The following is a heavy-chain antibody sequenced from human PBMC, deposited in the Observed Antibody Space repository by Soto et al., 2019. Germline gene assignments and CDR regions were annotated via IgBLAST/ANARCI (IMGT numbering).Heavy chain of an antibody. Sequence: SQTLSLTCAISGDSVSSNIAAWNWIRQSPSRGLEWLGRTYYRSKWYNDYAVSVKSRITINPDTSKNQFSLQLNSVTPEDTAVYYCARDLGIVVVPAAILEYYYYGMDVWGQGTTVTVS. V-gene: IGHV6-1*01. CDR3: ARDLGIVVVPAAILEYYYYGMDV. J-gene: IGHJ6*02. D-gene: IGHD2-2*02. CDR1: GDSVSSNIAA. CDR2: TYYRSKWYN.